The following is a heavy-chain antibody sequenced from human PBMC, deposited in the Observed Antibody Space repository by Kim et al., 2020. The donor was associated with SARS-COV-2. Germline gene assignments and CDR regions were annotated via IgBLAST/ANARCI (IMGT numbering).Heavy chain of an antibody. V-gene: IGHV3-30*18. J-gene: IGHJ4*02. CDR3: AKERDDSSGYYLDY. Sequence: GGSLRLSCAASGFTFSSYGMHWVRQAPGKGLEWVAVISYDGSNKYYADSVKGRFTISRDNSKNTLYLQMNSLRAEDTAVYYCAKERDDSSGYYLDYWGQGTLVTVSS. CDR2: ISYDGSNK. D-gene: IGHD3-22*01. CDR1: GFTFSSYG.